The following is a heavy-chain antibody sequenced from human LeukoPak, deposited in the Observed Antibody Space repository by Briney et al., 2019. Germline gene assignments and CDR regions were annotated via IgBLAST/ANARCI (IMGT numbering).Heavy chain of an antibody. CDR1: GFTFSSYS. CDR3: AREESVRHIQGPFDY. Sequence: GGSLRLSCAASGFTFSSYSMNWVRQAPGKGLEWVSSISSSSSYIYYADSVKGRFTISRDNAKNSLYLQMNSLRAEDTAVYYCAREESVRHIQGPFDYWGQGTLVTVSS. CDR2: ISSSSSYI. J-gene: IGHJ4*02. D-gene: IGHD1-1*01. V-gene: IGHV3-21*01.